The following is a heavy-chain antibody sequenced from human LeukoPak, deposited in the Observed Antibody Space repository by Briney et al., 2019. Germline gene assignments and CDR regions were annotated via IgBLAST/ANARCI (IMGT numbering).Heavy chain of an antibody. CDR3: ATVGGSADY. J-gene: IGHJ4*02. V-gene: IGHV3-30*03. CDR2: ISYDGTNK. CDR1: GFTFSTYA. Sequence: GGSLRLSCAASGFTFSTYAIHWVRQAPGKGLGWVAVISYDGTNKYYSDSVRGRFAISRDNPKNTLYLQMNNLRPGDTAVYYCATVGGSADYWGQGTLVSVSS. D-gene: IGHD2-15*01.